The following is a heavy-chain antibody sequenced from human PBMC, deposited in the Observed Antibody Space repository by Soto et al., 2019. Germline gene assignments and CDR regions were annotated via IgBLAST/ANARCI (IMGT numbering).Heavy chain of an antibody. V-gene: IGHV4-34*01. CDR3: ARGNSEWATGSYYFDY. CDR2: INHSGST. J-gene: IGHJ4*02. CDR1: GGSFSGYY. D-gene: IGHD3-3*01. Sequence: SETLSLTCAVYGGSFSGYYWSWIRQPPGNGLEWIGEINHSGSTNYNPSLKSRVTISVDTSKNQFSLKLSSVPAADTAVYYCARGNSEWATGSYYFDYWGQGTRVTVSS.